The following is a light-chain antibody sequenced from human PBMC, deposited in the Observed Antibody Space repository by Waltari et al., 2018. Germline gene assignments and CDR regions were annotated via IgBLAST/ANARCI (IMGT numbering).Light chain of an antibody. CDR1: QSVLYSATNKNY. Sequence: DIVMTQSPDSLAVSLGERATIHCKSSQSVLYSATNKNYLAWYQQKPGQPPKLLIYWASTRESGVPDRFSGSGSGTDFTLTSSSLQAEDVAVYYCQQYYSTPPLTFGGGTKVEIK. J-gene: IGKJ4*01. CDR2: WAS. V-gene: IGKV4-1*01. CDR3: QQYYSTPPLT.